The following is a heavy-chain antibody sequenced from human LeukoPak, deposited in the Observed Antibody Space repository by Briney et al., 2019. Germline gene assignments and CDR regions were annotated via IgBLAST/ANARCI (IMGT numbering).Heavy chain of an antibody. CDR3: ARLSPSGWYGYFQQ. CDR1: GFTFSSYR. V-gene: IGHV3-48*01. Sequence: PGGSLRLSCAASGFTFSSYRMNWVRQAPGKGLEWATYISSRSSTIYYADSVKGRFTISRDNAKNSLYLQMNSLRAEDTAVYYCARLSPSGWYGYFQQWGQGTLVTVSA. CDR2: ISSRSSTI. D-gene: IGHD6-19*01. J-gene: IGHJ1*01.